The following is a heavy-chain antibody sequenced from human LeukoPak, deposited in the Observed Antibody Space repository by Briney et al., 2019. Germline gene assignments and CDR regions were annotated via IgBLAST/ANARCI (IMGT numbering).Heavy chain of an antibody. J-gene: IGHJ4*02. CDR3: ARTGEVLRYFDY. CDR1: GGSFSGYY. CDR2: INHSGST. V-gene: IGHV4-34*01. D-gene: IGHD2-8*01. Sequence: SETLSLTCAVYGGSFSGYYWSWIRQPPGKGLEWIGEINHSGSTNYNPSLKSRVTISVDTSKSQFSLKLSSVTAADTAVYYCARTGEVLRYFDYWGQGTLVTVSS.